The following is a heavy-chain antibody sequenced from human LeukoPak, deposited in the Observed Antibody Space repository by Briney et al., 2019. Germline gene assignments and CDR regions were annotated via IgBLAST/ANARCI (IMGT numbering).Heavy chain of an antibody. CDR3: ARGLGGYCSSTSCYELDY. CDR1: GGSISSYY. J-gene: IGHJ4*02. CDR2: IYYSGST. Sequence: SETLSLTCTVSGGSISSYYWSWIRQPPGKGLEGIGYIYYSGSTNYNPSLKRRVTISVDTSKNQFSLKLSSVTAADTAVYYCARGLGGYCSSTSCYELDYWGQGTLVTVSS. D-gene: IGHD2-2*03. V-gene: IGHV4-59*01.